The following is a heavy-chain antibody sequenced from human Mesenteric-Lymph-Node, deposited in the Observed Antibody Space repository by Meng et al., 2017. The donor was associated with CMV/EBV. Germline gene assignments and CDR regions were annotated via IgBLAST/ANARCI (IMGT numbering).Heavy chain of an antibody. D-gene: IGHD3-22*01. Sequence: SETLSLTCSVSGYSISSGYYWGWIRPPPGKGLEWIGSISHSGSIYHSGSTDYNPSLKSRVTISVDTSKNQFSLKLSSVTAADTAVHYCARSYYYDRSGDGDGFDIWGQGTMVTVSS. CDR1: GYSISSGYY. J-gene: IGHJ3*02. CDR2: IYHSGST. V-gene: IGHV4-38-2*02. CDR3: ARSYYYDRSGDGDGFDI.